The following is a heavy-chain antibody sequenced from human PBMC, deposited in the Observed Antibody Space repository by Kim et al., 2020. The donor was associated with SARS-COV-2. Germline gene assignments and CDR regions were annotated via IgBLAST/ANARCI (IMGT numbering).Heavy chain of an antibody. Sequence: GGSLRLSCAASGFTFSDYYMSWIRQAPGKGLEWVSYISSSSSYTNYADSVKGRFTISRDNAKNSLYLQMNSLRAEDTAVYYCARMGIVAYYYYYGMDVWGQGTTVTVSS. J-gene: IGHJ6*02. CDR2: ISSSSSYT. CDR3: ARMGIVAYYYYYGMDV. CDR1: GFTFSDYY. V-gene: IGHV3-11*03. D-gene: IGHD6-13*01.